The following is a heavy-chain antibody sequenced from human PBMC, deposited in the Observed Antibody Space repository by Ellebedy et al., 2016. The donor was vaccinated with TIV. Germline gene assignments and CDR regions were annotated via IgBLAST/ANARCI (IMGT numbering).Heavy chain of an antibody. CDR1: GFTFSSYP. V-gene: IGHV3-30-3*01. Sequence: PGGSLRLSCTVSGFTFSSYPIHWVRLAPGKGLEWVTLISYDGTTQYNADSVKGRFTISRDNSMTTLYLQMKSLRAEDTAVYYCARDLDKSSGWYGGAAYWGQGTLVTVSS. CDR3: ARDLDKSSGWYGGAAY. J-gene: IGHJ4*02. CDR2: ISYDGTTQ. D-gene: IGHD6-19*01.